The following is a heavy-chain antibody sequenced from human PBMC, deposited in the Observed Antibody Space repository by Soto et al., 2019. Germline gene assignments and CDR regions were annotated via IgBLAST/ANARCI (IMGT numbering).Heavy chain of an antibody. Sequence: QVQLVQSGAEEKKPGASVKVSCKASGYTFTSYAMHWVRQAPGQRLEWMGWINAGNGNTKYSQKFQGRVTITRDTSASTAYMELSSLRSEDTAVYYCASGTTGTRGLGAFDIWGQGTMVTVSS. CDR3: ASGTTGTRGLGAFDI. J-gene: IGHJ3*02. V-gene: IGHV1-3*05. CDR1: GYTFTSYA. D-gene: IGHD1-1*01. CDR2: INAGNGNT.